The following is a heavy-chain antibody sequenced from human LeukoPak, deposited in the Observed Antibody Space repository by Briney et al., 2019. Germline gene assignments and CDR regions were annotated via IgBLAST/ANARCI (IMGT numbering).Heavy chain of an antibody. D-gene: IGHD3-10*01. CDR1: GFTLSGYW. Sequence: PGGSLRLSCAASGFTLSGYWMHWVRQAPGKGLVWVSRINTDGRTTTYADSVKGRFTISKDDAKNTLYLQMNSLRAEDTAVYYCARVLYGSGSFDYWGQGTLVTVSS. J-gene: IGHJ4*02. V-gene: IGHV3-74*01. CDR2: INTDGRTT. CDR3: ARVLYGSGSFDY.